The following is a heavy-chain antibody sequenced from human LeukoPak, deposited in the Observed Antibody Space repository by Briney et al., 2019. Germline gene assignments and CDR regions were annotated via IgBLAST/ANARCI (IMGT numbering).Heavy chain of an antibody. CDR2: ISYDGSNE. Sequence: PGGSLRLSCAASGFTFSSYVMHWVRQAPGKGLEWVAIISYDGSNEYYADSVKGRFTISRDNAKNSLYLQMNSLRGEDTAVYYCARAKIDYWGQGALVTVSS. V-gene: IGHV3-30*04. CDR1: GFTFSSYV. J-gene: IGHJ4*02. CDR3: ARAKIDY.